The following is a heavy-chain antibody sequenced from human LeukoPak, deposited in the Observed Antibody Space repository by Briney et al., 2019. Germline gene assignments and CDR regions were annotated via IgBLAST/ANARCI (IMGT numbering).Heavy chain of an antibody. J-gene: IGHJ5*02. CDR3: ARGYCSGGSCYHGFDP. Sequence: SETLSLTCTVSGCSISSSSYYWGCIRQPPGKGLEWIGSIYYSGSTYYNPSLKSRVTISVDTSKNQFSLKLSSVTAADTAVYYCARGYCSGGSCYHGFDPWAQGTLVTVSS. V-gene: IGHV4-39*07. CDR1: GCSISSSSYY. CDR2: IYYSGST. D-gene: IGHD2-15*01.